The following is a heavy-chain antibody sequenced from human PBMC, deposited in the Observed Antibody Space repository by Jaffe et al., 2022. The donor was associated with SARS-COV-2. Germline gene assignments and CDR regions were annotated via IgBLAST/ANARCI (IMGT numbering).Heavy chain of an antibody. D-gene: IGHD2-15*01. CDR3: ARECRSCNDAFDI. CDR2: IYYSGSI. J-gene: IGHJ3*02. Sequence: QVQLQESGPGLVKPSQTLSLTCTVSGGSISSGDYFWSWIRQPPGKGLEWIGYIYYSGSIYYNPSLKSRVTISVDTSKNQFSLKLSSVTAADTALYYCARECRSCNDAFDIWGQGTMVTVSS. V-gene: IGHV4-30-4*01. CDR1: GGSISSGDYF.